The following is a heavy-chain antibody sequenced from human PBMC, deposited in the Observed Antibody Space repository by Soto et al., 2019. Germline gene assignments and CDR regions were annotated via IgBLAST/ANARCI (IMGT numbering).Heavy chain of an antibody. D-gene: IGHD3-9*01. CDR1: GFTFSSYG. CDR3: AKDRDDILTGPRYYYYYYGMDV. CDR2: ISYDGSNK. Sequence: GGSLRLSCAASGFTFSSYGMHWVRQAPGKGLEWVAVISYDGSNKYYADSVKGRFTISRDNSKNTLYLQMNSLRAEDTAVYYCAKDRDDILTGPRYYYYYYGMDVWGQGTTVTVSS. J-gene: IGHJ6*02. V-gene: IGHV3-30*18.